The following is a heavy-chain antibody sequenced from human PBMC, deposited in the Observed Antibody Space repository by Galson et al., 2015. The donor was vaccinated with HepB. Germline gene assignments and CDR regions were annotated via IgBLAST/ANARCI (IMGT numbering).Heavy chain of an antibody. D-gene: IGHD6-19*01. CDR1: GFTLSRYG. CDR3: AREGGARWLKDDAFNV. CDR2: ISYDGSNE. J-gene: IGHJ3*01. Sequence: SLRLSCAASGFTLSRYGMHWGRQAPGKGLEWVAAISYDGSNEYYADSVKGRFTISRDTSKNTLYLQMNSLRVEDTAVYYCAREGGARWLKDDAFNVWGQGQWSPSLQ. V-gene: IGHV3-30*03.